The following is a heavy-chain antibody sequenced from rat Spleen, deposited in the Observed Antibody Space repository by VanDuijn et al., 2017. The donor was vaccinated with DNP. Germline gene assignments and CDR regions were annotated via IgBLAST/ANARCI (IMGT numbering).Heavy chain of an antibody. Sequence: EVQLVESGGGLVQPGGSLKLSCAASGFTFSDYYMAWIRQAPGKGLEWVASITNTGGQFHCLDSVKGRFTISRDNANDTLYLQMDGLRSEDTATYYCARLRMDAWGQGASVTVSS. CDR2: ITNTGGQF. CDR1: GFTFSDYY. CDR3: ARLRMDA. V-gene: IGHV5-25*01. J-gene: IGHJ4*01.